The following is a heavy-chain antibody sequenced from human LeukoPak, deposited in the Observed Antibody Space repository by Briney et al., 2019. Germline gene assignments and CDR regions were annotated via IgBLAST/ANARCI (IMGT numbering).Heavy chain of an antibody. CDR3: AKAPLRCYPY. J-gene: IGHJ4*02. V-gene: IGHV3-23*01. D-gene: IGHD2-8*01. CDR1: GFTFSSYS. Sequence: GGSLRLSCAASGFTFSSYSMSWVRQAPGKGLEWISGITDSGDNTYYADSVRGRFTISRDNSRNTLYLQMSSLRAGDTAVYYCAKAPLRCYPYWGQGTLITVSS. CDR2: ITDSGDNT.